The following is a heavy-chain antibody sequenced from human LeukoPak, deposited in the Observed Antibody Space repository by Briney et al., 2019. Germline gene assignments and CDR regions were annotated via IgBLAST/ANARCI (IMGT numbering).Heavy chain of an antibody. D-gene: IGHD3-22*01. CDR1: GFTFSSYG. CDR2: IRYDGSNK. Sequence: GGSLRLSCAASGFTFSSYGMHWVSQAPGKGLEWVAFIRYDGSNKHYADSVKGRFTISRDNSKNTLYLQMNSLRAEDTAVYYCAKGPTYYYDSRALDYWGQGTLVTVSS. V-gene: IGHV3-30*02. J-gene: IGHJ4*02. CDR3: AKGPTYYYDSRALDY.